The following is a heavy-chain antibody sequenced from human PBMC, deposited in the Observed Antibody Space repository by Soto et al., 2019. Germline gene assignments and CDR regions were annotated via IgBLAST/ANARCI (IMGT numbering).Heavy chain of an antibody. Sequence: ASVKVSCKASGYTFTGYYMHWVRQAPGQGLEWMGWINPNSGGTNYAQKFQGWVTMTRDTSISTAYMELSRLRSDDTAVYYCARMKCSGGSCHDESDAFDIWGQGTMVTVSS. D-gene: IGHD2-15*01. V-gene: IGHV1-2*04. J-gene: IGHJ3*02. CDR2: INPNSGGT. CDR3: ARMKCSGGSCHDESDAFDI. CDR1: GYTFTGYY.